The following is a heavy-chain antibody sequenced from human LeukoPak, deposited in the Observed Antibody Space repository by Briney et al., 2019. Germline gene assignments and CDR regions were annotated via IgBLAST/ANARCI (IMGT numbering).Heavy chain of an antibody. CDR2: IYYSGST. V-gene: IGHV4-59*01. CDR3: ARDGVGYYGSGSYYPNWFDP. D-gene: IGHD3-10*01. J-gene: IGHJ5*02. CDR1: GGSIRNYY. Sequence: SEALSLPCTVSGGSIRNYYWSSVRQPPGQGVEWIGYIYYSGSTNYNPSLKNRVSISVDTSKNQFSLKLSSVTAADTAVYYCARDGVGYYGSGSYYPNWFDPWGQGMLVTVSS.